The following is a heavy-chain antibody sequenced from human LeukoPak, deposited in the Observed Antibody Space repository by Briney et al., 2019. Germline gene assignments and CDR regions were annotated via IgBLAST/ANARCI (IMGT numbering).Heavy chain of an antibody. CDR3: ARSLSVTRGLITTMLGY. D-gene: IGHD3-10*01. Sequence: ASVKVSCKTSGYIFTDFYLHWVRQAPGQGLEWMGWISPTNGATSYARRFQGRVNMARDTSTSTSYMELRSLGSDDTAVYYCARSLSVTRGLITTMLGYWGQGTLVTVSS. CDR1: GYIFTDFY. CDR2: ISPTNGAT. J-gene: IGHJ4*02. V-gene: IGHV1-2*02.